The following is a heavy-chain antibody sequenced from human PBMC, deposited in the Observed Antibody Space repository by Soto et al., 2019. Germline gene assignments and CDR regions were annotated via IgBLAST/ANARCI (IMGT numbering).Heavy chain of an antibody. CDR3: ARGRTPIEY. V-gene: IGHV1-18*01. D-gene: IGHD2-15*01. CDR2: ISAYNGNT. Sequence: ASVKVSCKASGYTFTTLGITWVRQAPVQGLEWMGWISAYNGNTNYAQNFQGRVTMTTDTSTSIAYMEVRRLRSDDAAGYYYARGRTPIEYWGQGTLVTLS. J-gene: IGHJ4*02. CDR1: GYTFTTLG.